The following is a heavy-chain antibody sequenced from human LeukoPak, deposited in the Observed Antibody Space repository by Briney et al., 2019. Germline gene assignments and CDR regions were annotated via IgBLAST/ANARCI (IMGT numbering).Heavy chain of an antibody. CDR1: GFTLSSYW. D-gene: IGHD3-10*01. J-gene: IGHJ4*02. V-gene: IGHV3-7*01. CDR2: IKQDGSEK. CDR3: ASWAYYYGSGSL. Sequence: GGSLRLSCAASGFTLSSYWMSWVRQAPGKGLEGVANIKQDGSEKYYVDSVKGRYTISRDNAKNALYLQMNSLRAEDRAVYYCASWAYYYGSGSLWGQGTLVTDSS.